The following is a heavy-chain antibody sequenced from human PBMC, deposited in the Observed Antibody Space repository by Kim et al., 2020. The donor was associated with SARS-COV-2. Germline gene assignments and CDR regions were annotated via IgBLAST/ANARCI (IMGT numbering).Heavy chain of an antibody. Sequence: GNTYTTPSHKARVTISVDTSKNQFSLKLGSVTAADTAVYYCAREWQGWFDPWGQGTLVTVSS. V-gene: IGHV4-31*02. J-gene: IGHJ5*02. CDR2: GNT. CDR3: AREWQGWFDP.